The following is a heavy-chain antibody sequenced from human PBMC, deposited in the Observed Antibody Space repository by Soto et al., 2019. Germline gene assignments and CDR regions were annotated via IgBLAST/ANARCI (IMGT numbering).Heavy chain of an antibody. CDR1: GFTFSTYG. CDR2: ISSDGSKQ. D-gene: IGHD6-19*01. CDR3: AKDGVGGAGQLWLVRFPDY. V-gene: IGHV3-30*18. Sequence: QVQLVDSGGGVVQPGGSLRLSCAASGFTFSTYGMHWVRQAPGKGLEWVAVISSDGSKQYYTDSVKCRFTISRDNSKNTLYLQMNSLRAEDTAIYYCAKDGVGGAGQLWLVRFPDYWGQGTQVTVSS. J-gene: IGHJ4*02.